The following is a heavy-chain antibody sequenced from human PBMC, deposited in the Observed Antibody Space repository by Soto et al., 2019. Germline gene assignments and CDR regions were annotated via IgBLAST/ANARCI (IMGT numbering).Heavy chain of an antibody. Sequence: SETLSLTCTVSGGSVRSDSFYWSWIRQPPGQGLEGIAFIYHGGGTHYNPSVNSRVTISVDTSKYRFSLQLTSVTGADMGIYYCARPRHDNSGYYAENYPDSSGQGTLATASS. J-gene: IGHJ4*02. CDR3: ARPRHDNSGYYAENYPDS. CDR1: GGSVRSDSFY. V-gene: IGHV4-61*01. CDR2: IYHGGGT. D-gene: IGHD3-22*01.